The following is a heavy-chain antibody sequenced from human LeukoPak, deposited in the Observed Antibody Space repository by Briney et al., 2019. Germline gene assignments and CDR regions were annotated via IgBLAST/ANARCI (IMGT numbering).Heavy chain of an antibody. CDR3: AREFHDILTGYPYFDY. V-gene: IGHV1-69*05. CDR2: IIPIFGTA. J-gene: IGHJ4*02. CDR1: GGTFSSYA. D-gene: IGHD3-9*01. Sequence: ASVKVSCKASGGTFSSYAISWVRQAPGQGLEWMGRIIPIFGTANYAQKFQGRVTITTDESTSTAYMELSSLRSEDMAVYYCAREFHDILTGYPYFDYWGQGTLVTVSS.